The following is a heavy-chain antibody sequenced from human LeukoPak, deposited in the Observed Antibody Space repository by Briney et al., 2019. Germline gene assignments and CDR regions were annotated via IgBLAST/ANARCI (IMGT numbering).Heavy chain of an antibody. CDR3: AREITMVRGVNNWFDP. J-gene: IGHJ5*02. Sequence: PSETLSLTCAVYGGSFSGYDWSWIRQPPGKGLEWIGEINHSGSTNYNPSLKSRVTISVDTSKNQFSLKLSSVTAADTAVYYCAREITMVRGVNNWFDPWGQGTLVTASS. D-gene: IGHD3-10*01. CDR2: INHSGST. V-gene: IGHV4-34*01. CDR1: GGSFSGYD.